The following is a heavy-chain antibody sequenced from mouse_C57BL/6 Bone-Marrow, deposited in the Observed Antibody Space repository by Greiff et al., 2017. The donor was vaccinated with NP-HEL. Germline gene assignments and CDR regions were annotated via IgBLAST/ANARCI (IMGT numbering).Heavy chain of an antibody. CDR3: VRGGNYDYDERFAY. CDR1: GFTFNTYA. D-gene: IGHD2-4*01. V-gene: IGHV10-3*01. CDR2: IRSKSSNYAT. J-gene: IGHJ3*01. Sequence: EVQLVESGGGLVQPKGSLKLSCAASGFTFNTYAMHWVRQAPGKGLEWVARIRSKSSNYATYYADSVKDRFTISRDDSQSMLYLQMNNLKTEDTAMYYCVRGGNYDYDERFAYWGQGTLVTVSA.